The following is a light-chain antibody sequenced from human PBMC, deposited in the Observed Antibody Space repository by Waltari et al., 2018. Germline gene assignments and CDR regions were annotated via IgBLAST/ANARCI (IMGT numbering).Light chain of an antibody. CDR3: QQYYSTPPYT. CDR1: QSVLYSSNNKNY. Sequence: DIVMTQSPDSLAVSLGERATINCKSSQSVLYSSNNKNYLAWYQQKPGEPPKLLNYWASTRESGVPDRFSGSGSGTDFTLTLSSLHAEDVAVYYCQQYYSTPPYTFGQGTKLEL. V-gene: IGKV4-1*01. J-gene: IGKJ2*01. CDR2: WAS.